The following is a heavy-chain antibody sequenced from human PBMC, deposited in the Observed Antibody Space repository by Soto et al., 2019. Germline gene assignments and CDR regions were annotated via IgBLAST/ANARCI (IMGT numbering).Heavy chain of an antibody. CDR3: ARVPGRL. Sequence: EVQLVESGGGLVKPGGSLRLSCTASGFAFNTYSMNWVRQAPGKGLEWVSSINEDSTYIYYADSLRGRITISRDNAKDSLFLQMNSLRPDDTAVYYCARVPGRLWGRGTLVTVAS. CDR2: INEDSTYI. V-gene: IGHV3-21*02. J-gene: IGHJ4*02. D-gene: IGHD3-10*01. CDR1: GFAFNTYS.